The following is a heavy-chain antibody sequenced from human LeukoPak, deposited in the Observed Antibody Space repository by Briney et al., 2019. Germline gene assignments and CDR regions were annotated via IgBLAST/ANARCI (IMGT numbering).Heavy chain of an antibody. CDR3: AKDPSCSGGTCSSYPDY. J-gene: IGHJ4*02. CDR2: IQYDGSNK. CDR1: GFTFITYG. Sequence: GGSLRLSCAASGFTFITYGMHRVRQAPGKGLEWVAFIQYDGSNKYYADSVEGRFTISRDNSKNTLHLQMNSLRAEDTAVYHCAKDPSCSGGTCSSYPDYWGQGILVTVSS. V-gene: IGHV3-30*02. D-gene: IGHD2-15*01.